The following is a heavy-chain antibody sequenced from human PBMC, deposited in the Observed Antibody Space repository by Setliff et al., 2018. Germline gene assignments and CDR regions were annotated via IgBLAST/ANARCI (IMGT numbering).Heavy chain of an antibody. CDR1: NGSLDRSGYY. V-gene: IGHV4-39*02. D-gene: IGHD1-1*01. CDR3: AKDRYSFGSQMYWNSFSL. CDR2: VYHRGST. Sequence: PSLTCTVSNGSLDRSGYYWGWIRQPPGKGLEWIASVYHRGSTYYNPSLKSRVTISVDMSRNQFSLQLKSVTAADTAVYYCAKDRYSFGSQMYWNSFSLWGPGTMVTVSS. J-gene: IGHJ3*01.